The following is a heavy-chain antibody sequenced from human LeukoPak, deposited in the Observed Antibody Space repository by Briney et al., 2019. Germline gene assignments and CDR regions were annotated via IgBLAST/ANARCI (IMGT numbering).Heavy chain of an antibody. D-gene: IGHD2-21*02. J-gene: IGHJ6*02. CDR3: AKIPVTSSSGYYYYGMDV. CDR1: GFTFSSYA. CDR2: ISGSGGST. Sequence: PGGSLRLSCAAPGFTFSSYAMSWVRQAPGKGLEWVSAISGSGGSTYYADSVKGRFTISRDNSKSTLYLHMNSLRAEDTAVYYCAKIPVTSSSGYYYYGMDVWGQGTTVTVSS. V-gene: IGHV3-23*01.